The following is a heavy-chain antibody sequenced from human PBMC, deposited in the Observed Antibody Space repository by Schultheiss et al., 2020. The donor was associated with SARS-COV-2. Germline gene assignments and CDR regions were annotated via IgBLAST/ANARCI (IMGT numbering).Heavy chain of an antibody. V-gene: IGHV4-61*02. CDR3: ARVLSGWYYFDY. D-gene: IGHD6-19*01. Sequence: SQTLSLTCTVSGGSISSGSYYWSWIRQPAGKGLEWIGRIYTSGSTNYNPSLKSRVTISVDTSKNQFSLKLSSVTAADTAVYYCARVLSGWYYFDYWGQGTLVTVSS. CDR1: GGSISSGSYY. J-gene: IGHJ4*02. CDR2: IYTSGST.